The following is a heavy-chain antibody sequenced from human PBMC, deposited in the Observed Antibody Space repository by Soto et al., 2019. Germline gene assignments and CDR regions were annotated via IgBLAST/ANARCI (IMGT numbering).Heavy chain of an antibody. V-gene: IGHV3-30-3*01. CDR3: ARDWGQQLDGLDY. CDR1: GFTFSSYA. Sequence: QVQLVESGGGVVQPGRSLRLCCAASGFTFSSYAMHWVRQAPGKGLEWVAVISYDGSNKYYADSVKGRFTISRDNSKNTLYLQMNSLRAEDTAVYYCARDWGQQLDGLDYWRQGTLVTVSS. J-gene: IGHJ4*02. D-gene: IGHD6-13*01. CDR2: ISYDGSNK.